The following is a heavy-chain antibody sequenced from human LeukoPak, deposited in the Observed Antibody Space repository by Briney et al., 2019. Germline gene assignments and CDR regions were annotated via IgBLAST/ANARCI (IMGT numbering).Heavy chain of an antibody. CDR2: IYPDDSDT. V-gene: IGHV5-51*01. Sequence: GESLKISCKTSGYTFTNYWIGWVRQMPGKGLEWMGIIYPDDSDTRYSPSFQRQVTISADKSVNTAYLQWSSLKASDTAIYFCARRGYSSSSFHFDSWGQGTRVIVSS. CDR1: GYTFTNYW. CDR3: ARRGYSSSSFHFDS. D-gene: IGHD6-6*01. J-gene: IGHJ4*02.